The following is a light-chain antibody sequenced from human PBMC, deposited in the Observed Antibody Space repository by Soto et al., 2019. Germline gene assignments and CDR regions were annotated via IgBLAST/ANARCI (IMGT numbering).Light chain of an antibody. CDR2: AAS. CDR3: QQDNSFPPT. CDR1: QGISSW. J-gene: IGKJ5*01. Sequence: DIKMTQSPSAVSASVGDRVTITCRARQGISSWLAWYHQKPGKAPKLLIYAASSLHSGVPSRFSGSGSGTDFTITISSLQPEDFATYYCQQDNSFPPTFGQGTRLEIK. V-gene: IGKV1-12*01.